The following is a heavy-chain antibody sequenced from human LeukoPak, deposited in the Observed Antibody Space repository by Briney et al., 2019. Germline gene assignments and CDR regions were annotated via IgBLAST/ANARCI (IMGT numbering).Heavy chain of an antibody. CDR2: IYYSGST. CDR1: GGSISSYY. CDR3: ARHTAAASWFDP. D-gene: IGHD6-13*01. Sequence: SEILSLTCTVSGGSISSYYWSWIRQPPGKGLEWIGYIYYSGSTNYNPSLKSRVTISVDTSKNQFSLKLSPVTAADTAVYYCARHTAAASWFDPWGQGTLVTVSS. V-gene: IGHV4-59*08. J-gene: IGHJ5*02.